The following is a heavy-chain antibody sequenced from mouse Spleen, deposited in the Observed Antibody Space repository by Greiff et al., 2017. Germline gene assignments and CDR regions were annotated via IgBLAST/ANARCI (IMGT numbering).Heavy chain of an antibody. Sequence: DVKLQESGPGLVKPSQSLSLTCSVTGYSITSGYYWNWIRQFPGNKLEWMGYISYDGSNNYNPSLKNRISITRDTSKNQFFLKLNSVTTEDTATYYCAKDWDVYYAMDYWGQGTSVTVSS. V-gene: IGHV3-6*01. CDR1: GYSITSGYY. J-gene: IGHJ4*01. CDR3: AKDWDVYYAMDY. CDR2: ISYDGSN. D-gene: IGHD4-1*01.